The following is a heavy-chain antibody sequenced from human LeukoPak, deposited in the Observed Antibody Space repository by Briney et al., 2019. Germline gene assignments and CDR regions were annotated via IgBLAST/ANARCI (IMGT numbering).Heavy chain of an antibody. J-gene: IGHJ4*02. CDR3: AKSTWSTYYFDY. D-gene: IGHD5/OR15-5a*01. CDR2: VSSSSSYI. CDR1: GFTFSSYS. V-gene: IGHV3-21*06. Sequence: GGSLRLSCAASGFTFSSYSMNWVRQAPGKGLEWVSSVSSSSSYIYYADSVKGRFTISRDNAKNSLYLQMNSLRAEDTAVYYCAKSTWSTYYFDYWGQGTLVTVFS.